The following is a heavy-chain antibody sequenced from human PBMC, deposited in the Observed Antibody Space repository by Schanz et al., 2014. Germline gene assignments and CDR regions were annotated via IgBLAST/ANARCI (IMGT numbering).Heavy chain of an antibody. J-gene: IGHJ3*02. V-gene: IGHV1-69*10. D-gene: IGHD6-19*01. CDR3: ARGLGDERWLDLNEAFDI. CDR1: GYSFTKYG. CDR2: IIPILGIT. Sequence: QVQLVQSGSEVKKPGDSVKVSCETSGYSFTKYGINWVRQAPGQGLEWMGWIIPILGITNVAQTFQDRVTITADKSTSTAYMELSSLRSEDTAVYYCARGLGDERWLDLNEAFDIWGQGTIVTVSS.